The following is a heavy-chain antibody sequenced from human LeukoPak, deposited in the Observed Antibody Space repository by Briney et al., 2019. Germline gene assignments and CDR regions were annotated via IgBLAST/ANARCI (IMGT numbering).Heavy chain of an antibody. CDR3: ARSWARLGCFDY. D-gene: IGHD7-27*01. J-gene: IGHJ4*02. V-gene: IGHV4-59*08. CDR2: IYYSGST. Sequence: SETLSLTCTVSGGSISSYYWSWIRQPPGKGLEWIGYIYYSGSTNYNPSLKSRVTISVDTSKNQFSLKLSSVTAADTAVYYCARSWARLGCFDYWGQGTLVTVSS. CDR1: GGSISSYY.